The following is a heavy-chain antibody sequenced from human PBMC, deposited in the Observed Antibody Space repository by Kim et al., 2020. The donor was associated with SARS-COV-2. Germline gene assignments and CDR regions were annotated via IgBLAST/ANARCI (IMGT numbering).Heavy chain of an antibody. J-gene: IGHJ6*03. D-gene: IGHD1-1*01. CDR2: ISYDGSNK. CDR1: GFTFSSYA. Sequence: GGSLRLSCAASGFTFSSYAMHWVRQAPGKGLEWVAVISYDGSNKYYADSVKGRFTISRDNSKNTLYLQMNSLRAEDTAVYYCARDPRRWSGITRPYMDV. V-gene: IGHV3-30-3*01. CDR3: ARDPRRWSGITRPYMDV.